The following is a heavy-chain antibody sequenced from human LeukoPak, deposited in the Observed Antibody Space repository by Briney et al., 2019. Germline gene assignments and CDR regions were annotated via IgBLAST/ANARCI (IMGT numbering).Heavy chain of an antibody. CDR3: ARNLLYDSSGYYYSVFDY. J-gene: IGHJ4*02. V-gene: IGHV3-30*01. CDR2: ISYDGSNK. CDR1: GFTFSSYA. Sequence: GSLRLSCAASGFTFSSYAMHWVRQAPGKGLEWVAVISYDGSNKYYADSVKGRFTISRDNSKNTLYLQMNSLRAEDTAVYYCARNLLYDSSGYYYSVFDYWGQGTLVTVSS. D-gene: IGHD3-22*01.